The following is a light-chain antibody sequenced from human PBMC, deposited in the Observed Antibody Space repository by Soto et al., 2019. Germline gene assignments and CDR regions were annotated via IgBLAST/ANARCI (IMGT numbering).Light chain of an antibody. CDR1: QSISIW. Sequence: IQMTHSPSTLSASVGDRVTITCRASQSISIWLAWYQQKPGKAPKLLIYKASSLESGVPSRFSGSGSGTEFTLTITRLEPEDSAVYFCQHYGYSQWKFGQGTKVDIK. CDR3: QHYGYSQWK. J-gene: IGKJ1*01. V-gene: IGKV1-5*03. CDR2: KAS.